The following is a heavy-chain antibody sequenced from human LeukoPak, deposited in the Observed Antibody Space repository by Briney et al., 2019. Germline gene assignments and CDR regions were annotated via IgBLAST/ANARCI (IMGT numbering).Heavy chain of an antibody. CDR2: IVVGSDNT. V-gene: IGHV1-58*02. J-gene: IGHJ4*02. D-gene: IGHD1-26*01. Sequence: SVKVSFKASGFTFTSSAMQWVRQARGQRLEWIGWIVVGSDNTNYAQKFQERVTITRDMSTSTAYMELSSLRSEDTAVYYCAAVIDSGSYYVADYWGQGTLVTVSS. CDR1: GFTFTSSA. CDR3: AAVIDSGSYYVADY.